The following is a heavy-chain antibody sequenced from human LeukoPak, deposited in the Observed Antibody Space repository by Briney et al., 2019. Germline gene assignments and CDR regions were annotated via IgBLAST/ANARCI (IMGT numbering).Heavy chain of an antibody. V-gene: IGHV1-46*01. CDR1: GYTFTSYY. CDR3: ARGFSSRAFDI. J-gene: IGHJ3*02. Sequence: ASVKVSCKASGYTFTSYYIHWVRQAPGQGLEWMGIINPSGGSTNYAQNFQGRVTMTRDTSTGTVYMELSSLRSEDAAVYYCARGFSSRAFDIWGQGTMVTVSS. D-gene: IGHD6-6*01. CDR2: INPSGGST.